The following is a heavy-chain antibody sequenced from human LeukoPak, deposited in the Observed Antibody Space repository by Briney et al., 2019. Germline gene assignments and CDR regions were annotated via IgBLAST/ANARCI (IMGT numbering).Heavy chain of an antibody. Sequence: PGGSLRLSCAASGFTFSSYAMSWVRQAPGKGLEWVSSISGSGGSTYFADSVEGRFTISRDNSKNTPHLQMNSLRAEETAVYYCAKGGGPRAFDIWGQGTVVTVSS. CDR3: AKGGGPRAFDI. D-gene: IGHD6-25*01. V-gene: IGHV3-23*01. CDR2: ISGSGGST. CDR1: GFTFSSYA. J-gene: IGHJ3*02.